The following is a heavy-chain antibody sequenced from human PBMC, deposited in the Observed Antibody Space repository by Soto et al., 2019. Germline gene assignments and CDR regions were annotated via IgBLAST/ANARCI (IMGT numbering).Heavy chain of an antibody. J-gene: IGHJ4*02. CDR2: IYYSGST. CDR1: GGSISSSSYY. Sequence: QLQLQESGPGLVKSSETLSLTCTVSGGSISSSSYYWGWIRQPPGKGLEWIGSIYYSGSTYYNPSLKSRGTIPVDTSKNQFSLKLSSVTAADTAVYYCARVSYYDFWSGYSGDYWGQGTLVTVSS. CDR3: ARVSYYDFWSGYSGDY. D-gene: IGHD3-3*01. V-gene: IGHV4-39*01.